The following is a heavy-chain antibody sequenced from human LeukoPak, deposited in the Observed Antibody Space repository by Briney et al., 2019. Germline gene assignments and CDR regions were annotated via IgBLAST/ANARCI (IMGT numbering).Heavy chain of an antibody. CDR2: IYHSGST. D-gene: IGHD1-7*01. V-gene: IGHV4-30-2*01. J-gene: IGHJ6*03. CDR3: ARNTHEELGYYYYYMDV. Sequence: SQTLSLTCTVSGGSISSGGYYWSWIRQPPGKGLEWIGYIYHSGSTYYNPSLKSRVTISVDRSKNQFSLKLSSVTAADTAVYYCARNTHEELGYYYYYMDVWGKGTTVTVSS. CDR1: GGSISSGGYY.